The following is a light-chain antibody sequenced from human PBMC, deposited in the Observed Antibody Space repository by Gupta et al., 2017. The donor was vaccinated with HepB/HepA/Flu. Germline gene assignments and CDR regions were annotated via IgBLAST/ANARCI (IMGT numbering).Light chain of an antibody. CDR2: RNN. J-gene: IGLJ3*02. CDR1: SSNIGINY. Sequence: QSELTQPPSASGTPGQRVTISCSGSSSNIGINYVYWYQQLPGTAPKLLIYRNNQRPSWVPDRFSGSKSGTSASLAISGLRSEDEADYYCAAWDDSPNWVFGGGTKLTVL. CDR3: AAWDDSPNWV. V-gene: IGLV1-47*01.